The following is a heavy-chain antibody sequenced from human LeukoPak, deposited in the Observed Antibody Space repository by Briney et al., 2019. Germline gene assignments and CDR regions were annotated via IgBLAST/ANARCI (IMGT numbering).Heavy chain of an antibody. J-gene: IGHJ4*02. V-gene: IGHV3-21*01. Sequence: PGGSLRLSCAASGLTFSSYSMNWVRQAPGKGLDWVSSISSSSSYIYYADSVKGRFTISRDNAKNSLYLQMNSLRAEDTAVYYCARDDSPGIAVAATDYWGQGTLVTVSS. CDR2: ISSSSSYI. CDR3: ARDDSPGIAVAATDY. D-gene: IGHD6-19*01. CDR1: GLTFSSYS.